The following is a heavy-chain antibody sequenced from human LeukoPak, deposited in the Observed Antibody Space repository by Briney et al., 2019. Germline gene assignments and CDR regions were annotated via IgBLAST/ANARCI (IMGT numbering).Heavy chain of an antibody. D-gene: IGHD1-26*01. CDR3: TPLSGSYYYYYYIDV. J-gene: IGHJ6*03. CDR2: IKSKTDGGTT. V-gene: IGHV3-15*01. CDR1: GFTFSNAW. Sequence: PGGSLRLSCAASGFTFSNAWMSWVRQAPGKGPEWVGRIKSKTDGGTTDYAAPVKGRFTISRDDSKNTLYLQMNSLKTEDTAVYYCTPLSGSYYYYYYIDVWGKGTTVTVSS.